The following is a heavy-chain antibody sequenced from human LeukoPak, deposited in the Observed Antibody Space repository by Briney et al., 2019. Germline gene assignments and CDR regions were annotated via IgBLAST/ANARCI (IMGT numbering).Heavy chain of an antibody. CDR3: ARDRGGYCSSTRWYRPDAFDI. CDR1: GFTVSTNY. D-gene: IGHD2-2*01. J-gene: IGHJ3*02. CDR2: IYSGGST. Sequence: GGSLRLSCAASGFTVSTNYMSWFRQAPGKGLEWVSVIYSGGSTYYADSVKGRFTISRDNSKNTLYLQMSSLRAEETAVYYCARDRGGYCSSTRWYRPDAFDIWGQGTMVTVSS. V-gene: IGHV3-66*02.